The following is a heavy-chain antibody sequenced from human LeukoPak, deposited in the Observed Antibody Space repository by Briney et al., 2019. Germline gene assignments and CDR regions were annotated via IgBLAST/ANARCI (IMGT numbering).Heavy chain of an antibody. V-gene: IGHV5-51*01. Sequence: GESLKISCKDSGYSFSNYWIGWVRQMPGRGLDWMGIIYPGDSDTKHSPSFRGQVTISADRSVNTAYLQWSSLKASDSAMYYCVRPYGGNSGNWGQGTLVTVSS. D-gene: IGHD4-23*01. CDR3: VRPYGGNSGN. J-gene: IGHJ4*02. CDR2: IYPGDSDT. CDR1: GYSFSNYW.